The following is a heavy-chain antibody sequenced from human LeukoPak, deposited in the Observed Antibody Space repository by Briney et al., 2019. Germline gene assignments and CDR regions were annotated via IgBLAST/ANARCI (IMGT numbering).Heavy chain of an antibody. D-gene: IGHD6-19*01. CDR1: VGSISGSY. CDR2: IFYIGDN. CDR3: PGHSKAGPFDF. V-gene: IGHV4-59*08. Sequence: SETLSLTCTVSVGSISGSYWSWIRQPPGKGLEWIGYIFYIGDNKYNPPLKTRATVSLATSKNQFSCMMTSVTAADTAVHYFPGHSKAGPFDFWGQGTMVTVSS. J-gene: IGHJ4*02.